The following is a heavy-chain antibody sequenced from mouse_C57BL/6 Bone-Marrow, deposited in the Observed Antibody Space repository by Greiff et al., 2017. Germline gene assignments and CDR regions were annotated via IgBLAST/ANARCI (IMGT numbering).Heavy chain of an antibody. J-gene: IGHJ3*01. V-gene: IGHV5-6*01. Sequence: EVQLVESGGDLVKPGGSLKLSCAASGFTFSSYGMSWVRQTPDKRLEWVATISSGGSYTYYPDSVKGRFTISRDNAKNTLYLQMSSLKSEDTAMYYCARHYCGSSSFAYWGQGTLVTVSA. D-gene: IGHD1-1*01. CDR3: ARHYCGSSSFAY. CDR1: GFTFSSYG. CDR2: ISSGGSYT.